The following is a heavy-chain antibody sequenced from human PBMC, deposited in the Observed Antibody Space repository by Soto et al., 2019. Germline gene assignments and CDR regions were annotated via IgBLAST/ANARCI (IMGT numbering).Heavy chain of an antibody. J-gene: IGHJ6*02. Sequence: GESLKISCKGSGYRFTSSWIGWVRQVPGKGLEWMGIIYAADSDTRYSPSFQGQVTISVDNSISTAYLQMNSLRAEDTALYYCARSFPGYCINIGCSRHCYYGMDVWGQGTTVTVSS. CDR2: IYAADSDT. V-gene: IGHV5-51*01. CDR1: GYRFTSSW. CDR3: ARSFPGYCINIGCSRHCYYGMDV. D-gene: IGHD2-2*01.